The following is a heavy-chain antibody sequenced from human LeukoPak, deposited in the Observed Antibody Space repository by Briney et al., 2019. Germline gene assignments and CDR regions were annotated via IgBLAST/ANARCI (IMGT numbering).Heavy chain of an antibody. CDR3: AREEIICSSSSCPLDY. CDR2: INPNSGGT. D-gene: IGHD2-15*01. J-gene: IGHJ4*02. CDR1: GYTFTGYY. Sequence: GASVKVSCKASGYTFTGYYIHWERQAPGQGLGWVGLINPNSGGTSHTQKFQGWVTMTRDTSISTAYMELSRLRSDDTAVYYCAREEIICSSSSCPLDYWGQGTLVTVSS. V-gene: IGHV1-2*04.